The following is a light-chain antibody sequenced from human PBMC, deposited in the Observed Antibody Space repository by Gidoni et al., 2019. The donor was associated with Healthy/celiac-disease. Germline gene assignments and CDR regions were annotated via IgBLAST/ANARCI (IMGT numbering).Light chain of an antibody. CDR1: QDISNY. J-gene: IGKJ3*01. V-gene: IGKV1-33*01. CDR2: DAS. CDR3: QQYDNLLVFT. Sequence: IQMTQSPSSLSASVGDRVTITCQASQDISNYLNWYQQKPVKAPKLLIYDASNLETGVPSRFSGSGSVTDFTFTISSLQPEDIATYYCQQYDNLLVFTFGPGTKVDIK.